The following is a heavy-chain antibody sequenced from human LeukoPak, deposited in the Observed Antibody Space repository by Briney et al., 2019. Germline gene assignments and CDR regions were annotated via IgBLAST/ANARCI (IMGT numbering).Heavy chain of an antibody. D-gene: IGHD3-10*01. V-gene: IGHV4-34*01. CDR3: ARGGGWAGYYYYYMDV. Sequence: SETLSLTCAVYGGSFSGYYWSWIRQPPGKGLEWIGEINHSGSTNYNPSLKSRVTISVDTSKNQFSLKLSSVTAADTAVYYCARGGGWAGYYYYYMDVWGKGTTVTVSS. J-gene: IGHJ6*03. CDR1: GGSFSGYY. CDR2: INHSGST.